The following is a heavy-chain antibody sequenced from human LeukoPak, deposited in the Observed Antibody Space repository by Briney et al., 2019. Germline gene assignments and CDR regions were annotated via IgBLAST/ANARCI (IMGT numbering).Heavy chain of an antibody. V-gene: IGHV1-69*04. J-gene: IGHJ6*02. D-gene: IGHD3-10*01. CDR3: ARPMVRGVIHYYYYGMDV. CDR1: GGTFSSYA. CDR2: IIPILGIA. Sequence: ASVKVSCKASGGTFSSYAISWLRQAPGQGLEWMGRIIPILGIANYAQKFQGRVTITADKSTSTAYMELRSLRSDDTAVYYCARPMVRGVIHYYYYGMDVWGQGTTVTVSS.